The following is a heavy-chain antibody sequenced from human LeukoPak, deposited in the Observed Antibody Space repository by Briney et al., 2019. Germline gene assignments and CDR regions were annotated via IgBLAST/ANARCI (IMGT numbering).Heavy chain of an antibody. CDR2: IYYSGST. D-gene: IGHD3-10*01. CDR3: ATSGITMVRGVIGIDY. J-gene: IGHJ4*02. Sequence: SETLSLTCTVSGGSISSGDYYWSWIRQPPGKGLEWIGYIYYSGSTYYNPSLKSRVTISVDTSKNQFSLKLSSVTAADTAVYYCATSGITMVRGVIGIDYWGQGTLVTVSS. V-gene: IGHV4-30-4*01. CDR1: GGSISSGDYY.